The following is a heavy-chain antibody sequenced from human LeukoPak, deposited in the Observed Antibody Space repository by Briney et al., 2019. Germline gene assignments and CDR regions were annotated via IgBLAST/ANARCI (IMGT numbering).Heavy chain of an antibody. CDR2: IYYSGST. CDR1: GGSISNYY. V-gene: IGHV4-59*01. J-gene: IGHJ4*02. CDR3: ARKRSYCGGDCPNFDY. D-gene: IGHD2-21*02. Sequence: PSETLSLTCTVSGGSISNYYWSWIRRPPGKGLEWIGYIYYSGSTNYNPSLKSRVTISVDTSKNQFSLKLSSVTAADTAEYYCARKRSYCGGDCPNFDYWGQGTLVTVSS.